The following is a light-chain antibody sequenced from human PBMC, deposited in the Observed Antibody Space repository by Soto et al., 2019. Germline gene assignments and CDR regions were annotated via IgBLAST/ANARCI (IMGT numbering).Light chain of an antibody. Sequence: DIQLTQSPIFLPASVGDRVTISCRASQALFNYLAWYQQKPGKAPNLLIFGASTLQSGVPSRFSGSGSGTEFTLTISSLQPEDFATYYCQQLNSHPRTFGQGTKLEIK. CDR1: QALFNY. CDR2: GAS. J-gene: IGKJ2*01. CDR3: QQLNSHPRT. V-gene: IGKV1-9*01.